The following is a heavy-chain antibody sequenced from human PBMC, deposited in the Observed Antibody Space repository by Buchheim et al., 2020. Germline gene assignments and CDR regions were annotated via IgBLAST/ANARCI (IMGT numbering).Heavy chain of an antibody. CDR1: GFIFNNYW. J-gene: IGHJ4*02. CDR3: ARIGYSSSSIDY. Sequence: EVQLVESGGGLVQRGGSLRLSCAASGFIFNNYWMSWVRQAPGKGLEWVANIKQDGSVKYYVDSVKGRFTISRDNTKNSLFFKMESLRDEDTAVYYCARIGYSSSSIDYWGQGTL. V-gene: IGHV3-7*01. D-gene: IGHD6-13*01. CDR2: IKQDGSVK.